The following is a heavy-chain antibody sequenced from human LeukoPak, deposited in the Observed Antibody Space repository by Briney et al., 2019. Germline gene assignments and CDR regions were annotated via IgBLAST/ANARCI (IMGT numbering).Heavy chain of an antibody. V-gene: IGHV3-30-3*01. D-gene: IGHD6-19*01. Sequence: PGGSLRLSCAASGFTFSSYAMHWVRQAPGKGLEWVAVISYDGSNKYYADSVKGRFTISRDNSKNTLYLQMNSLRAEDTAVYYCAREIPAVAGNFGYWGQGTLVTVSS. CDR2: ISYDGSNK. CDR1: GFTFSSYA. J-gene: IGHJ4*02. CDR3: AREIPAVAGNFGY.